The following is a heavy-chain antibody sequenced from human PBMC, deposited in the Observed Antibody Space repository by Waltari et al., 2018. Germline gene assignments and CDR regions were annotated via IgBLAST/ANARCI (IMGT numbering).Heavy chain of an antibody. J-gene: IGHJ1*01. CDR3: AKDPRSGGDYYGYFEF. D-gene: IGHD2-21*01. CDR1: GFTFSNYA. Sequence: EVQLVESGGGLAKPGGFLRLSCAASGFTFSNYAMHWVRQAPGKTLELVAAISSCGRTYYAGSVKGRFTISRDNSKNTLFLQMNSLRAEDTAVFYCAKDPRSGGDYYGYFEFWGQGALVTVSS. CDR2: ISSCGRT. V-gene: IGHV3-23*04.